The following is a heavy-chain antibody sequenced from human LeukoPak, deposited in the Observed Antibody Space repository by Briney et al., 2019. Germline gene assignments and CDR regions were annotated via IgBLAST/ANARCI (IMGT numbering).Heavy chain of an antibody. D-gene: IGHD6-19*01. CDR3: ARGIAVAGKDY. Sequence: GASVKVSCKASGYIFTAYYMHWVRRAPGQGLEGMGWINPNSGATDSAQKFQGRVTMTRDTSISTAYMELSSLISDDTAVYYCARGIAVAGKDYWGQGTLVTVSS. V-gene: IGHV1-2*02. CDR1: GYIFTAYY. J-gene: IGHJ4*02. CDR2: INPNSGAT.